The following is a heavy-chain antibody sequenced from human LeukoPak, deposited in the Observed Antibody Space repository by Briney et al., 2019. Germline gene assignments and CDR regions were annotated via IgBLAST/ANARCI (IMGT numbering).Heavy chain of an antibody. CDR2: INSDGSST. Sequence: GGSLRLSCAASGFTFSSYWVHWVRQAPGKGLVWVSPINSDGSSTSYADSVKGRFTISRDNSKNTLYLQMNSLRAEDTAVYYCARDLLEWYFDYWGQGTLVTVSS. V-gene: IGHV3-74*01. J-gene: IGHJ4*02. CDR1: GFTFSSYW. D-gene: IGHD3-3*01. CDR3: ARDLLEWYFDY.